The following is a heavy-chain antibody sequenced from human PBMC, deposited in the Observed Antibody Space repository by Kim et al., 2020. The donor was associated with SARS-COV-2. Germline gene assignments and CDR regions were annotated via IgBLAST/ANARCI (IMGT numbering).Heavy chain of an antibody. CDR3: ARPGAYDSSGYYYADYYGMDV. Sequence: GESLQISCKGSGYSFTSYWIGWVRQMPGKGLEWMGIIYPGDSDTRYSPSFQGQVTISADKSISTAYLQWSSLKASDTAMYYCARPGAYDSSGYYYADYYGMDVWGQGTTVTVSS. V-gene: IGHV5-51*01. D-gene: IGHD3-22*01. CDR2: IYPGDSDT. CDR1: GYSFTSYW. J-gene: IGHJ6*02.